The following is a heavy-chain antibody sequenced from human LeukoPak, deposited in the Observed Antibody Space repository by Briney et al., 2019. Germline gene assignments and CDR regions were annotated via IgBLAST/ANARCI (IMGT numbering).Heavy chain of an antibody. D-gene: IGHD6-13*01. CDR1: GYTFTGYY. Sequence: GASVKVSCKXSGYTFTGYYMHWVRQSPGQGLERMGWINPNSGGTNYAQKFQGRVTMTRDTSISTAYMELSRLRSDDTAVYYCARAGIAGRIDYWGQGTLVTVSS. CDR3: ARAGIAGRIDY. J-gene: IGHJ4*02. V-gene: IGHV1-2*02. CDR2: INPNSGGT.